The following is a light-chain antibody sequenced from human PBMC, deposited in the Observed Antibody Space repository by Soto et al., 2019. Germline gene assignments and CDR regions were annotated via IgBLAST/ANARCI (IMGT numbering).Light chain of an antibody. CDR3: QQSFSTPRT. CDR2: AAY. Sequence: DIQMTQSPSSQSASVGDRVTITCRASPIINRCLNWYQQQQGKAPKRLIYAAYSMQSGVPTRFRGSGSETDFNLTSTSRQPDDVATYSGQQSFSTPRTVGQGTRVDI. CDR1: PIINRC. J-gene: IGKJ1*01. V-gene: IGKV1-39*01.